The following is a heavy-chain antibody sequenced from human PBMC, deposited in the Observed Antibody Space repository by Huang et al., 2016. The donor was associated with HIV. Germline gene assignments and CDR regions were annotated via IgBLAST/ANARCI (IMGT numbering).Heavy chain of an antibody. V-gene: IGHV3-30-3*01. J-gene: IGHJ4*02. Sequence: QVRLVESGGGVVQPGRSLRISCAASGFTFSAFAMHWVRKGAGKGRDWVAGIVYDGSKKYYADSVKGRFTISRDNSKNTLYLQMNSLRGEDTAVYYCARGRGIAVAGLDYWGQGTLVTVSS. CDR1: GFTFSAFA. D-gene: IGHD6-19*01. CDR3: ARGRGIAVAGLDY. CDR2: IVYDGSKK.